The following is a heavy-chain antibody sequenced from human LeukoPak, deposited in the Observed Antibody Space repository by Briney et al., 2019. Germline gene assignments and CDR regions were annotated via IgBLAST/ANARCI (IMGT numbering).Heavy chain of an antibody. J-gene: IGHJ4*02. Sequence: GGSLRLSCAASGFTFSSYGMHWVRQAPGKGLEWVAVISYDGSNKYYADSVKGRFTISRDNSKNTLYLQMNSLRAEDTAVYYCAKEMVRSWYNPLDYWGQGTLVTVSS. CDR3: AKEMVRSWYNPLDY. CDR2: ISYDGSNK. V-gene: IGHV3-30*18. D-gene: IGHD6-13*01. CDR1: GFTFSSYG.